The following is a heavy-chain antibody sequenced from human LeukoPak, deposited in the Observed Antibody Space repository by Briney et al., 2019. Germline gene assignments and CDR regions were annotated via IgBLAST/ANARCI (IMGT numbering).Heavy chain of an antibody. V-gene: IGHV1-18*01. CDR3: ARGGASGPQGFDY. CDR1: GDTFTSYG. J-gene: IGHJ4*02. CDR2: ISAYIGNT. D-gene: IGHD1-26*01. Sequence: ASVKVSCKASGDTFTSYGFTWVRQAPGQGLEWMGWISAYIGNTNYAQKLQGRITMTTDTSTTTVYMELRSLRSDDTAMYYCARGGASGPQGFDYWGQGTLVTVSS.